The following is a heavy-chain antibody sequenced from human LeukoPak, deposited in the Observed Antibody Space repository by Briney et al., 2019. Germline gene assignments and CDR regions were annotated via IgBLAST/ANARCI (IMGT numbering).Heavy chain of an antibody. CDR3: ARLYSSSWYDWQLLVY. V-gene: IGHV3-23*01. Sequence: GGSLRLSCVASEFTFSSHAMSWVRQAPGKGLEWVSAISGSGGSTYYADSVKGRFTISRDNSKNTLYLQMNSLRAEDTAVYYCARLYSSSWYDWQLLVYWGQGTLVTVSS. J-gene: IGHJ4*02. CDR2: ISGSGGST. CDR1: EFTFSSHA. D-gene: IGHD6-13*01.